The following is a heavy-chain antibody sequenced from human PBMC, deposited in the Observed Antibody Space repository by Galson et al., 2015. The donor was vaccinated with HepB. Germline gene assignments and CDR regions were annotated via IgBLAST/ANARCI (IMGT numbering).Heavy chain of an antibody. Sequence: SLRLSCAASGFTVSSNYMSWVRQAPGKGLEWVSVIYSGGSTYYADSVKGRFTISRHNSKNTLYLQMNSLRAEDTAVYYCARDAYGIYGDYDVLWGQGTPVTVSS. D-gene: IGHD4-17*01. V-gene: IGHV3-53*04. CDR3: ARDAYGIYGDYDVL. CDR1: GFTVSSNY. J-gene: IGHJ4*02. CDR2: IYSGGST.